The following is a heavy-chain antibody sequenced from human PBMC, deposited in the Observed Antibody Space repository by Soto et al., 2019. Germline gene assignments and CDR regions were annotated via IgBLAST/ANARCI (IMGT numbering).Heavy chain of an antibody. D-gene: IGHD3-22*01. CDR2: IIPIFGTA. V-gene: IGHV1-69*13. CDR1: GGTFSSYA. CDR3: APTPPYDSSGYYSN. Sequence: SVKVSCKASGGTFSSYAISWVRQAPGQGLEWMGGIIPIFGTANYAQKFQGRVTITADESTSTAYMELSSLRSEDTAVYYCAPTPPYDSSGYYSNWGRGTLVTVSS. J-gene: IGHJ4*02.